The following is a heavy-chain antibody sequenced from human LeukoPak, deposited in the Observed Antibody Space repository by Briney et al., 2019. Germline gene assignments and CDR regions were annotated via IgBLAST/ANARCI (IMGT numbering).Heavy chain of an antibody. D-gene: IGHD2-15*01. CDR3: AKNRGYCSGGSCYGDY. J-gene: IGHJ4*02. V-gene: IGHV3-23*01. CDR2: ISGDGGST. CDR1: GFTFSNYA. Sequence: PGGSLRLSCAASGFTFSNYAMSWVRQAPGKGLEWVSSISGDGGSTYYADSVKGRFTTSRDNSKNTVYLQMNSLRAEDTAIYYCAKNRGYCSGGSCYGDYWGQGTLVTVSS.